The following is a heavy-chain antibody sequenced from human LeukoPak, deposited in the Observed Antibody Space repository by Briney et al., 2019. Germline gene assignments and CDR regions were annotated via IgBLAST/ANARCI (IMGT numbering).Heavy chain of an antibody. J-gene: IGHJ4*02. Sequence: SETLSLTCAVYGGSFSGYYWSWIRQPPGKGLEWIGYIYYSGSTNYNPSLKSRVTISVDTSKNQFSLKLSSVTAADTAVYYCARGRMTTVTYFDYWGQGTLVTVSS. CDR2: IYYSGST. D-gene: IGHD4-17*01. CDR3: ARGRMTTVTYFDY. V-gene: IGHV4-59*01. CDR1: GGSFSGYY.